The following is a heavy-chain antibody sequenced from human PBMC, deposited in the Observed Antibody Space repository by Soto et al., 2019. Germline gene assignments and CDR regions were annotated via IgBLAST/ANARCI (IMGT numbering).Heavy chain of an antibody. D-gene: IGHD4-17*01. Sequence: PGGSLRLSCAASGFTFSSYGMHWVRQAPGKGLECVAVIWYDGSNKYYADSVKGRFTISRDNSKNTLYLQMNSLRAEDTAVYYCAADGGRKFYGDYVQRYWGQGTLVTVSS. CDR1: GFTFSSYG. J-gene: IGHJ4*02. CDR3: AADGGRKFYGDYVQRY. V-gene: IGHV3-33*01. CDR2: IWYDGSNK.